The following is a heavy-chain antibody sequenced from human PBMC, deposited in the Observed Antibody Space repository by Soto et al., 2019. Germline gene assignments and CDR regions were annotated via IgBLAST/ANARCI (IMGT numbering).Heavy chain of an antibody. J-gene: IGHJ5*02. V-gene: IGHV1-8*01. D-gene: IGHD2-2*01. CDR3: ARGLEYCSSTSCYYWFDP. CDR2: MNPNSGNT. CDR1: GYTFTSYD. Sequence: QVQLAQSGAEVKKPGASVKVSCKASGYTFTSYDINWVRQATGQGLEWMGWMNPNSGNTGYAQKFQGRVTMTRNTSISTAYMELSSLRSEDTAVYYCARGLEYCSSTSCYYWFDPWGQGTLVTVSS.